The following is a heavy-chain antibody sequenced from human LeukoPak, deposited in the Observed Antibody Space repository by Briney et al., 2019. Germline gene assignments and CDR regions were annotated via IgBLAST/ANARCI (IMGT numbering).Heavy chain of an antibody. CDR1: GFTFSNYG. CDR2: MRSDGTNE. CDR3: AKDLLYYDFLTGFDGDVGYFDN. J-gene: IGHJ4*02. Sequence: PGGSLRLSCAASGFTFSNYGMHWVRQAPGKGLEWVAFMRSDGTNEYSLDSVKGRFTTSRDNSKNTLYLQINSLRAEYTAVYYCAKDLLYYDFLTGFDGDVGYFDNWGEGTLVTVSS. V-gene: IGHV3-30*02. D-gene: IGHD3-9*01.